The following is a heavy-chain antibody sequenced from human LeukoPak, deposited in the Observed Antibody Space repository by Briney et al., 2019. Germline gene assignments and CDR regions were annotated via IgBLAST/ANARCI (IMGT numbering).Heavy chain of an antibody. CDR1: GFTFSNYW. CDR3: ARDYTTVTTYYGTFDY. J-gene: IGHJ4*02. Sequence: RGSLRLSCAAPGFTFSNYWMSWVRQAPGKGLEWVANIKQEGGEKYYVDSVKGRFTICRDNAKNSLYLQMNSLRAEDTAVYYCARDYTTVTTYYGTFDYWGKGALVTVSS. V-gene: IGHV3-7*01. D-gene: IGHD4-17*01. CDR2: IKQEGGEK.